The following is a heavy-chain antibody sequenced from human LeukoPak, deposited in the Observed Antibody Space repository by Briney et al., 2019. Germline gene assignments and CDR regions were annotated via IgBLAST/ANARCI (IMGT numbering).Heavy chain of an antibody. V-gene: IGHV1-69*06. D-gene: IGHD2-2*02. Sequence: ASVKVSCKASGGTFSSYAISWVRQAPGQGLEWMGGIIPIFGTANYAQKFQGRVTITADKSTSTAYMELSSLRSEDTAVYYCARGRGYCSSTSCYNPFDYWGQGTLVTVSS. CDR3: ARGRGYCSSTSCYNPFDY. J-gene: IGHJ4*02. CDR1: GGTFSSYA. CDR2: IIPIFGTA.